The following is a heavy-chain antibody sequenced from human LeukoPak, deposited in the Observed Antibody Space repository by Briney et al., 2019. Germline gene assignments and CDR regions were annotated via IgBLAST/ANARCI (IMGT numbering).Heavy chain of an antibody. CDR2: ISYDGSNK. CDR3: ARVTGATTAY. D-gene: IGHD1-26*01. Sequence: PGGSLRLSCAASGFTFSSYAMHWVRQAPGKGLEWVAVISYDGSNKYYADSVKGRFTISRDSSKNTLYLQMNSLRAEDTAVYYCARVTGATTAYWGQGTLVTVSS. V-gene: IGHV3-30-3*01. CDR1: GFTFSSYA. J-gene: IGHJ4*02.